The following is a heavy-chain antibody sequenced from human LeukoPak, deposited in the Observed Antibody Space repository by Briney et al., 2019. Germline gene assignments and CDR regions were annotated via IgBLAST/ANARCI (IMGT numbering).Heavy chain of an antibody. Sequence: SETLSLTCAVSGGSISSGGYSWSWIRQPPGKGLEWIGYIYHSGSTYYNPSLKSRVTISVDRSKNQFSLKLSSVTAADTAVYYCARTPYYYDSSGYYSWFDPWGQGTLVTVSS. CDR1: GGSISSGGYS. CDR2: IYHSGST. CDR3: ARTPYYYDSSGYYSWFDP. J-gene: IGHJ5*02. V-gene: IGHV4-30-2*01. D-gene: IGHD3-22*01.